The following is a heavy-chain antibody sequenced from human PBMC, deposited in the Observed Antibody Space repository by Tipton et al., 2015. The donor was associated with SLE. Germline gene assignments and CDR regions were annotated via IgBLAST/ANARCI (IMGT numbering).Heavy chain of an antibody. CDR2: IYTSGST. V-gene: IGHV4-61*09. CDR1: GGSISSGSYY. CDR3: ARGRLPIAVAGYFDY. Sequence: SLTCTVSGGSISSGSYYWSWIRQPAGKGLEWIGYIYTSGSTNYNPSLKSRVTISVDTSKNQFSLKLSSVTAADTAVYYCARGRLPIAVAGYFDYWGQGTLVTVSS. D-gene: IGHD6-19*01. J-gene: IGHJ4*02.